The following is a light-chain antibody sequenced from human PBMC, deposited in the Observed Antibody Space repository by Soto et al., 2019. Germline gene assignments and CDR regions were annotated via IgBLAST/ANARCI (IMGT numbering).Light chain of an antibody. CDR2: GAS. Sequence: DIQLTQSPSTLSASVGDRVTITCRASETISTFLAWYQQKPGKAPHLLIYGASSLQSGVPSRFSRSVSGTEFTPSIISLQPDDLGTYYCQQYIGLWTFGQGTKVDLK. J-gene: IGKJ1*01. CDR3: QQYIGLWT. V-gene: IGKV1-5*01. CDR1: ETISTF.